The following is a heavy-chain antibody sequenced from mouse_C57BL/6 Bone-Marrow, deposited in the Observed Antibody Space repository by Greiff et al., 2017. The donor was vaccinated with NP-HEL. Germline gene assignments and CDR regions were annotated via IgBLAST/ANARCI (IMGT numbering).Heavy chain of an antibody. Sequence: EVQRVESGGDLVKPGGSLKLSCAASGFTFSSYGMSWVRQTPDKRLEWVATISSGGSYTSYPASVKGRFTISRDNAKNTLYLQMSSLKSEDTAMYYCATYSSQYYYAMDYWGQGTSVTVSS. J-gene: IGHJ4*01. D-gene: IGHD2-5*01. CDR2: ISSGGSYT. CDR3: ATYSSQYYYAMDY. V-gene: IGHV5-6*01. CDR1: GFTFSSYG.